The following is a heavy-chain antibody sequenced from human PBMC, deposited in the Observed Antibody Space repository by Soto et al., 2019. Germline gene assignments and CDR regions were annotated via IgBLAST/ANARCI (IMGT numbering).Heavy chain of an antibody. CDR1: GYTFTSYA. J-gene: IGHJ5*02. D-gene: IGHD2-2*01. V-gene: IGHV1-3*01. CDR3: ARVGDIVVVGPWFDP. Sequence: QVQLVQSGAEVKKPGASVKVSCKASGYTFTSYAMHWVRQAPGQRLEWMGWINAGNGNTNNAQKLQDRVTMTTDSSTSTAYMELRSLRSDDTAVYYCARVGDIVVVGPWFDPWGQGTLVTVSS. CDR2: INAGNGNT.